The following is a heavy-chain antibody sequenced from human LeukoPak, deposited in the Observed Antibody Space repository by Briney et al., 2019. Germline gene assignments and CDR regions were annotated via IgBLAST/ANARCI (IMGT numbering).Heavy chain of an antibody. CDR2: ISGSGGST. Sequence: PGGSLRLSCAASGFTFSSYAMSWVRQAPGKGLEWVSAISGSGGSTYYADSVKGRFTISRDNSKNSLYLQMNSLRAEDTAVYYCASSRYDSSGYYGIVGHWGQGTLVTVSS. D-gene: IGHD3-22*01. V-gene: IGHV3-23*01. CDR3: ASSRYDSSGYYGIVGH. J-gene: IGHJ5*02. CDR1: GFTFSSYA.